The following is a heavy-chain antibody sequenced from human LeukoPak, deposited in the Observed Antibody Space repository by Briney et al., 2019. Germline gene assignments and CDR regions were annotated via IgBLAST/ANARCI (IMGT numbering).Heavy chain of an antibody. V-gene: IGHV3-53*01. CDR2: IYSDDTT. CDR3: ARPWDAFDI. CDR1: GFNVISNY. Sequence: GGSLRLSSAASGFNVISNYMNWVRQAPGKGLEWVSVIYSDDTTYYADSVKGRFTISRDNSRNTLYLQMNSLRPEDTAVYYCARPWDAFDIWGQGTMVTVSS. J-gene: IGHJ3*02.